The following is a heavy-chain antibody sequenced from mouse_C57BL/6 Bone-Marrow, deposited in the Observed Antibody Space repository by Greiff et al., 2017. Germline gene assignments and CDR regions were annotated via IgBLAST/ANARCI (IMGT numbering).Heavy chain of an antibody. D-gene: IGHD1-1*01. CDR1: GYAFTNYL. CDR2: LNPGSGGT. CDR3: AAYGFYAMDY. Sequence: VQLQQSGAELVRPGTSVKVSCKASGYAFTNYLIEWVKQRPGQGLEWIGVLNPGSGGTNYNEKFKGKATLTADKSSGTAYMQLSSLTSEDSAVYFCAAYGFYAMDYWGQGTSVTVSS. V-gene: IGHV1-54*01. J-gene: IGHJ4*01.